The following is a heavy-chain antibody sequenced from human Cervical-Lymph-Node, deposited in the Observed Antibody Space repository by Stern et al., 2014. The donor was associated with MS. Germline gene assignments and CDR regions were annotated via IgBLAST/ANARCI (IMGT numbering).Heavy chain of an antibody. CDR2: LVVGSGNT. V-gene: IGHV1-58*01. D-gene: IGHD3-22*01. J-gene: IGHJ5*02. Sequence: VQLVQSGPEVKKPGTSVKVSCKASGFTFTSSAVQWVRQARGQRLEWIGLLVVGSGNTNYAQKFQERVTITRDMSTSTAYMELSSLRSEDTAVYYCAARANYYDSPGDWFDPWGQGTLVTVSS. CDR1: GFTFTSSA. CDR3: AARANYYDSPGDWFDP.